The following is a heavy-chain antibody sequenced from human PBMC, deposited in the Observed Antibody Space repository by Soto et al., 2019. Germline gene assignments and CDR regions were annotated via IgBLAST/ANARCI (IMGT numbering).Heavy chain of an antibody. D-gene: IGHD6-6*01. Sequence: ASETLSLTCTVSGGSISSYYWSWIRQPPGKGLEWIGYIYYSGSTNYNPSLKSRVTISVDTSKNQFSLKLSSVTAADTAVYYCARGRHSSSSSWFDPWGQGTLVTVSS. J-gene: IGHJ5*02. CDR1: GGSISSYY. CDR3: ARGRHSSSSSWFDP. CDR2: IYYSGST. V-gene: IGHV4-59*01.